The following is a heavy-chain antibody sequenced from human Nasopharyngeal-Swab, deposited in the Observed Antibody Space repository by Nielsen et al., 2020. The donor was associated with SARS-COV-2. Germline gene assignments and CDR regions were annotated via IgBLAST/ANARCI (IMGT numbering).Heavy chain of an antibody. Sequence: SETLSLTCAVYGGSFSGYYWGWIRQPPGKGLEWIGSIYYSGSTYYNPSLKSRVTISVDTSKNQFSLKLSSVTAADTAVYYCARHSYYYYYMDVWGKGTTVTVSS. V-gene: IGHV4-39*01. CDR2: IYYSGST. CDR3: ARHSYYYYYMDV. J-gene: IGHJ6*03. CDR1: GGSFSGYY.